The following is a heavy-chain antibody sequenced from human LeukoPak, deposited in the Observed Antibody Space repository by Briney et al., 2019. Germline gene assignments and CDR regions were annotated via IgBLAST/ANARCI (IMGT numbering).Heavy chain of an antibody. D-gene: IGHD3-9*01. CDR2: IIPILGIA. Sequence: GASAKVSCKASGGTFSSYAISWVRQAPGQGLEWMGRIIPILGIANYAQKFQGRVTITADKSTSTAYMELSSLRSEDTAVYYCARARGLAELRYFDWVNEGAFDIWGQGTMVTVSS. V-gene: IGHV1-69*04. CDR1: GGTFSSYA. J-gene: IGHJ3*02. CDR3: ARARGLAELRYFDWVNEGAFDI.